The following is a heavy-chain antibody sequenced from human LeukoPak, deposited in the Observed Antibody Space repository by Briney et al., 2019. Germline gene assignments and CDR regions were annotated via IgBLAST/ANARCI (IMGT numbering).Heavy chain of an antibody. CDR1: GGSNSSYY. J-gene: IGHJ6*04. V-gene: IGHV4-59*01. D-gene: IGHD3-3*01. CDR3: ARGNPVKGHDFWSGYSSPGMDV. CDR2: IYFTGST. Sequence: SETLSLTCSVSGGSNSSYYWSWIRQPPGKGLQWIGYIYFTGSTKYNPTLGSRVTISVDTSKNQFSLQLSSVTAADTAIYYCARGNPVKGHDFWSGYSSPGMDVLGTGTTVTVSS.